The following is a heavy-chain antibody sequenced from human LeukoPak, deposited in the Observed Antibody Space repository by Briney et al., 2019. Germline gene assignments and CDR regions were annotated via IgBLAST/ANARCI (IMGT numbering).Heavy chain of an antibody. CDR1: GFTFSSYG. D-gene: IGHD1-1*01. CDR2: IQYDGSNE. Sequence: PGGSLRLSCAASGFTFSSYGMHWVRQAPGKGLEWVAYIQYDGSNEQYADSVKGRFTISRDNSKNTLYLQTNSLTVEDTAVYYCVPRAKELAPYYYWGQGTLVTVSS. V-gene: IGHV3-30*02. CDR3: VPRAKELAPYYY. J-gene: IGHJ4*02.